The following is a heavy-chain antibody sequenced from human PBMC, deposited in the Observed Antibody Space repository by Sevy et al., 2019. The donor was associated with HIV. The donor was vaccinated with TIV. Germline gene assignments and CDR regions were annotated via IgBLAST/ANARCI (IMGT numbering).Heavy chain of an antibody. Sequence: GGSLRLSCAASGLTFSTYSMNWFRQAPGKGLEWVSYISSSSSTIYYADSVKGRFTISRDNAKNSLYLQMNSLRAEDTAVYYCASPLPFYYGSGSEEFDYWGRGTLVTVSS. J-gene: IGHJ4*02. CDR2: ISSSSSTI. D-gene: IGHD3-10*01. V-gene: IGHV3-48*01. CDR3: ASPLPFYYGSGSEEFDY. CDR1: GLTFSTYS.